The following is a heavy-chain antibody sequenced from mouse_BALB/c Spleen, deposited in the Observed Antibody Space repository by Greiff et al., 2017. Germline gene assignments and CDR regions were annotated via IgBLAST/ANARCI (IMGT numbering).Heavy chain of an antibody. Sequence: EVKLMESGGGLVQPGGSLRLSCATSGFTFSDFYMEWVRQPPGKRLEWIAASRNKANDYTTEYSASVKGRFIVSRDTSQSILYLQMNALRAEDTAIYYCARYAYCTQGDYWGQGTSVTVSS. CDR1: GFTFSDFY. V-gene: IGHV7-1*02. D-gene: IGHD5-1*01. J-gene: IGHJ4*01. CDR3: ARYAYCTQGDY. CDR2: SRNKANDYTT.